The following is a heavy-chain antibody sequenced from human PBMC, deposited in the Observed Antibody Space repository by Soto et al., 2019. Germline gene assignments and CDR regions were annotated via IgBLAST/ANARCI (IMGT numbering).Heavy chain of an antibody. Sequence: SETLSLTCAVYGGSFSGYYWSWIRQPPGKGLEWIGEINHSGSTNYNPSLKSRVTISVDTSKYQFSLKLSSVTAADTAVYYCARSYYDGNGYCDYWGQGTLVTVS. D-gene: IGHD3-22*01. V-gene: IGHV4-34*01. CDR3: ARSYYDGNGYCDY. J-gene: IGHJ4*02. CDR1: GGSFSGYY. CDR2: INHSGST.